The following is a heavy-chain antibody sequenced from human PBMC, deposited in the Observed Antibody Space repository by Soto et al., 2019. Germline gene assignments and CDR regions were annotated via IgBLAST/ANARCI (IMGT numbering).Heavy chain of an antibody. CDR3: AKERGTAWWNNYFDP. CDR2: VYHTGDT. Sequence: SETLSLTCGVSGGTVASSHWWSWVRQSPGGGLEWIGNVYHTGDTNLNPSLQSRATISVDKPNNQFSLRLNSLTAADTAVYFWAKERGTAWWNNYFDPWGPGTLVTVAS. CDR1: GGTVASSHW. J-gene: IGHJ5*02. V-gene: IGHV4-4*02. D-gene: IGHD2-15*01.